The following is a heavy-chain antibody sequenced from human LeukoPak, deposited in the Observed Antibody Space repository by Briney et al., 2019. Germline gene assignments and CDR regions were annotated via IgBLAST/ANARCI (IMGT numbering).Heavy chain of an antibody. D-gene: IGHD2-15*01. CDR3: ARASQTGITGGYCSGDTCVNYFDS. CDR2: ISAYNGNT. J-gene: IGHJ4*02. Sequence: ASVKVSCKASGYTFTSYGISWVRQAPGQGLEWMGWISAYNGNTNYAQKLQGRVTMTTDTSTSTAYMELRSLRSDDTAVYYCARASQTGITGGYCSGDTCVNYFDSWGQGTLVTVSS. CDR1: GYTFTSYG. V-gene: IGHV1-18*01.